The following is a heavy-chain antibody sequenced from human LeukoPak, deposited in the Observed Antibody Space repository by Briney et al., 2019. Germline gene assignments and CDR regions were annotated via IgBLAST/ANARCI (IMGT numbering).Heavy chain of an antibody. CDR2: INPNSGGT. J-gene: IGHJ3*02. V-gene: IGHV1-2*02. CDR1: GYTFTGYY. D-gene: IGHD6-19*01. CDR3: ARDNGRSGRDAFDI. Sequence: ASVKVSCKASGYTFTGYYMHWVRQAPGQGLEWMGWINPNSGGTNYAQKFQGRVTMTRDTSTSTAYMELRSLRSDDTAVYYCARDNGRSGRDAFDIWGQGTMVTVSS.